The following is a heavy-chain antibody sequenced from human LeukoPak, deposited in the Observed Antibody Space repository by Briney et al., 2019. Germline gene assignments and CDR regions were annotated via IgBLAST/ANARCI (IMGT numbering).Heavy chain of an antibody. J-gene: IGHJ4*02. V-gene: IGHV1-69*13. CDR3: ARVDRYNSWNNYFDD. D-gene: IGHD6-19*01. Sequence: ASVKVSCKASGYTFTGYYMHWVRQAPGQGLEWMGGINPIFGTSNYAQRFQGRVTITADESTSTVYMELSSLRSEDTAVYYCARVDRYNSWNNYFDDWGQGTLVTVSS. CDR1: GYTFTGYY. CDR2: INPIFGTS.